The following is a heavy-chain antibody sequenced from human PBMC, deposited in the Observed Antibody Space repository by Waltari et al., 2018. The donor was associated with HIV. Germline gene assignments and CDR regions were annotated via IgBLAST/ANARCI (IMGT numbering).Heavy chain of an antibody. CDR3: AKGPDYGGYSYYSYGLDV. D-gene: IGHD4-17*01. Sequence: DVQLVESGGGLVQSGRSMRLSCVASGFTFHEHDMHWVRQAPGKGLEWVSGISSHSGAIDYVDSVKGRFTISRDNAKNSLYLQMNSLRPEDTALYFCAKGPDYGGYSYYSYGLDVWGPGTTVTVS. CDR2: ISSHSGAI. V-gene: IGHV3-9*01. J-gene: IGHJ6*02. CDR1: GFTFHEHD.